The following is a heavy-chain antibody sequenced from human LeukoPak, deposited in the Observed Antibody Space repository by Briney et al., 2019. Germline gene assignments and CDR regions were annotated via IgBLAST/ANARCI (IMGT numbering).Heavy chain of an antibody. CDR1: GFTFDDYA. J-gene: IGHJ4*02. Sequence: PGRSLRLSCAASGFTFDDYAMHWVRQAPGKGLEWVSGITWNSDTIGYADSVKGRFTISRDNAKNSLYLQMNSLRAEDTAVYYCAKGTYGSGTYGAHDYWGQGTLVTVSS. D-gene: IGHD3-10*01. V-gene: IGHV3-9*01. CDR2: ITWNSDTI. CDR3: AKGTYGSGTYGAHDY.